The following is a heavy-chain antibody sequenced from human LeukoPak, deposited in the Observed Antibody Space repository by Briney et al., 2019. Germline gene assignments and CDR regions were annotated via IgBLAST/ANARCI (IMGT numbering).Heavy chain of an antibody. CDR1: GFTFSSYA. CDR3: AKVGGDYGDFDAFDI. CDR2: ISGSGGST. Sequence: GGSLRLSCAASGFTFSSYAMSWVRQAPGKGLEWVSAISGSGGSTYYADSVKGRFTISRDNSKNTLYLQMNGLRAEDTAVYYCAKVGGDYGDFDAFDIWGQGTMVTVSS. D-gene: IGHD4-17*01. V-gene: IGHV3-23*01. J-gene: IGHJ3*02.